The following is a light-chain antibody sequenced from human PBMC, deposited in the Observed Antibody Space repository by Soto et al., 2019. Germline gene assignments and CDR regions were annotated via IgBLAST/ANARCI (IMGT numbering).Light chain of an antibody. V-gene: IGKV3-11*01. CDR2: DAS. CDR1: QSVSSY. J-gene: IGKJ4*01. Sequence: EIVLTQSPATLSLSPGERATLSCRASQSVSSYLAWYQQKPGQAPRLLIYDASNRATGIPARFSGSGSGTDFTLTISILEPEDFAVYYCQQRSNWLTFGGGNKVEIK. CDR3: QQRSNWLT.